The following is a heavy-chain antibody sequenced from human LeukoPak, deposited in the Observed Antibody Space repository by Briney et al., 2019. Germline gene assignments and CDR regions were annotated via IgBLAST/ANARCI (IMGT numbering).Heavy chain of an antibody. CDR3: VRPNLEWLVVTLFDY. J-gene: IGHJ4*02. CDR1: GFTFSSYG. V-gene: IGHV3-30*02. CDR2: IRYDGSNK. Sequence: PGGSLRLSCAASGFTFSSYGMHWVRQAPGKGLEWVAFIRYDGSNKYYADSVKGRFTISRDNSKNTLYLQMNSLRAEDTAVYYCVRPNLEWLVVTLFDYWGQGTLVTVSS. D-gene: IGHD3-3*01.